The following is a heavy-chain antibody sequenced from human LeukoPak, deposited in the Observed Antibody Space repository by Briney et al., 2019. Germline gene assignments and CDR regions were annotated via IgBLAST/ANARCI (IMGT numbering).Heavy chain of an antibody. J-gene: IGHJ5*02. CDR3: TRGPRNDP. D-gene: IGHD1-14*01. V-gene: IGHV1-8*01. CDR1: GYTFTTYE. Sequence: ASVKVSCKTSGYTFTTYEINWVRQAAGQGLEWMGWMHPNSGSIDYAQKFQGRVTMTRDTSTNTAHMELSSLRSEDTAVYYCTRGPRNDPWGQGTLVIVSS. CDR2: MHPNSGSI.